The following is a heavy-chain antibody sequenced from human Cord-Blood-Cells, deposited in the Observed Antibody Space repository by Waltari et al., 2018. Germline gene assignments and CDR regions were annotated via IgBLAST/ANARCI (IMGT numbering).Heavy chain of an antibody. CDR2: FNPNMGGT. V-gene: IGHV1-2*02. CDR1: GYTFTGYY. J-gene: IGHJ2*01. Sequence: QVQLVQSGAEVKKPGASVKVSCKASGYTFTGYYMHWVRQAPGQGLEWMGWFNPNMGGTNYALTFPGRGTMTRDTSISTAYMELSRLRSDDTAVYYCARDKPQSFWYFDLWGRGTLVTVSS. CDR3: ARDKPQSFWYFDL.